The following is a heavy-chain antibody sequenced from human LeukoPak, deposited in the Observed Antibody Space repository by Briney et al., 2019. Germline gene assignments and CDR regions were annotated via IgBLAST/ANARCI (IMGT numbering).Heavy chain of an antibody. CDR3: AKDRVDGSGSQFDS. CDR1: GFTLSNYA. D-gene: IGHD3-10*01. V-gene: IGHV3-23*01. CDR2: ITGSGALT. Sequence: QPGGSLRLSCAASGFTLSNYAMTWVRQAPGKGLEWVSSITGSGALTYYADSVKGRFTISKDNAMDTVFLQMNSLRVDDTAVYYCAKDRVDGSGSQFDSWGQGSLVTVSS. J-gene: IGHJ4*02.